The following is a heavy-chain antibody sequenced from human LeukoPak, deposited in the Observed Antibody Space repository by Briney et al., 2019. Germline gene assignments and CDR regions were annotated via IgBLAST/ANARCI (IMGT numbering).Heavy chain of an antibody. CDR1: GGSFSGYY. D-gene: IGHD6-19*01. J-gene: IGHJ4*02. CDR3: ASGGGSSGWPDY. V-gene: IGHV4-34*01. Sequence: PSETLSLTCAVYGGSFSGYYWSWIRQPPGKGLEWIGEINHSGSTNYNPSLKSRVTISVDTSKNQFSLKLSSVTAADTAVYYCASGGGSSGWPDYWGQGTLVTVSS. CDR2: INHSGST.